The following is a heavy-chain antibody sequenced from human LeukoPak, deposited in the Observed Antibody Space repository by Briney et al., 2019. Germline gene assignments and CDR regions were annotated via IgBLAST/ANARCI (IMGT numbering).Heavy chain of an antibody. D-gene: IGHD1-1*01. CDR2: ISGNSGDT. CDR3: ARDPRTVRI. CDR1: GFTFSDSY. J-gene: IGHJ4*02. V-gene: IGHV3-11*06. Sequence: GGSLRLSCAASGFTFSDSYMTWVRQAPGKGLEWLSYISGNSGDTNYADSVKSRFTISRDNAKNSLYLQMNSLRVEDTAVYYCARDPRTVRIWGQGTLVTVSS.